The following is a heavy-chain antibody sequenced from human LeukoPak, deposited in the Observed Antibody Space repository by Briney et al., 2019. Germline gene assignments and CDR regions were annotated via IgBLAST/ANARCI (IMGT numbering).Heavy chain of an antibody. J-gene: IGHJ4*02. CDR3: ARGAPDYDSSGYYYV. D-gene: IGHD3-22*01. CDR1: GFIFSSYA. Sequence: PGRSLRLSCAASGFIFSSYAMHWVRQAPGKGLEWVAVISYDGSNKYYADSVKGRFTIPRDNSKNTLYLQMNSLRAEDTAVYYCARGAPDYDSSGYYYVRGQGTLVTVSS. CDR2: ISYDGSNK. V-gene: IGHV3-30*04.